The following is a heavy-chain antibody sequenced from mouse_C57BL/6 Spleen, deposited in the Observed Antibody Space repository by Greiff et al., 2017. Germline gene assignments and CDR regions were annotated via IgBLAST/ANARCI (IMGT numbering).Heavy chain of an antibody. CDR1: GFNIKDYY. J-gene: IGHJ3*01. Sequence: VQLQQSGAELVRPGASVKLSCTASGFNIKDYYMHWVKQRPEQGLEWIGRIDPEDGDTEYAPKFQGKATMTADTSSNTAYLQRSSLTSEDTAVYYCTTYHYGSSPFAYWGQGTLVTVSA. V-gene: IGHV14-1*01. CDR3: TTYHYGSSPFAY. D-gene: IGHD1-1*01. CDR2: IDPEDGDT.